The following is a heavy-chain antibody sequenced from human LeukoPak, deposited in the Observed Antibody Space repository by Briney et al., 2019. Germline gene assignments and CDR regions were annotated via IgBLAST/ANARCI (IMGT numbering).Heavy chain of an antibody. CDR2: ISGSGYST. V-gene: IGHV3-23*01. J-gene: IGHJ6*02. CDR3: GKDYRGYSVSYGMDF. CDR1: GFTFSSYA. Sequence: GGSLRLSCAASGFTFSSYAMTWVRQAPGKGLEWVSDISGSGYSTYYADSVKGRFTISRDNSKNTLYLQMNSLRVEDTAVYYCGKDYRGYSVSYGMDFWGQGTTVTVSS. D-gene: IGHD4-23*01.